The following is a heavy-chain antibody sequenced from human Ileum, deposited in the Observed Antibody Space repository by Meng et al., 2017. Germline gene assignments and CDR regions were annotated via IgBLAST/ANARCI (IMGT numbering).Heavy chain of an antibody. V-gene: IGHV4-4*02. CDR3: ATSNDRDVYYLGY. CDR2: IFQSGRT. J-gene: IGHJ4*02. CDR1: GTW. Sequence: QGQRQGAGPRQVKPSGTLALTCAVSGTWWSWVRQPPGKGLEWIGEIFQSGRTNYNPSLKSRVTISIDKSKSQISLQLSAVTAADTAVYSCATSNDRDVYYLGYWGQGTLVTVFS. D-gene: IGHD3-22*01.